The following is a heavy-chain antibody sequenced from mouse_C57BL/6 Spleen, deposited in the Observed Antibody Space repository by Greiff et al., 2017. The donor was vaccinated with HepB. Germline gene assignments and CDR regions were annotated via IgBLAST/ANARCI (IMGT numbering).Heavy chain of an antibody. V-gene: IGHV1-78*01. CDR2: IYPRDGST. D-gene: IGHD2-3*01. CDR3: AESDDGYYVQGAMDY. Sequence: VQLPQSDAELVKPGASVKISCKVSGYTFTDHTIPWMKQRPEQGLEWIGYIYPRDGSTKYNEKFKGKATLTADKSFSTAYMQLNSLTSEDSAVTYCAESDDGYYVQGAMDYWGQGTSVTVSS. CDR1: GYTFTDHT. J-gene: IGHJ4*01.